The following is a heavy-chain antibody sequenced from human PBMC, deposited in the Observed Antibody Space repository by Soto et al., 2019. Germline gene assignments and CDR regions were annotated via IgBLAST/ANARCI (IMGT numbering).Heavy chain of an antibody. V-gene: IGHV3-48*03. Sequence: EVQLVEAGGALVQPGDSLSLSCVVSGFTFSSHDRNWVRQAPEKGPEWVARISESGGSTSYADSVKGRFTISRDNARDSLYLHMDNLRAEDTAVYYCARDRSLIFAVPPYGMDVWGQGTTVIVSS. D-gene: IGHD3-3*01. CDR3: ARDRSLIFAVPPYGMDV. CDR2: ISESGGST. CDR1: GFTFSSHD. J-gene: IGHJ6*02.